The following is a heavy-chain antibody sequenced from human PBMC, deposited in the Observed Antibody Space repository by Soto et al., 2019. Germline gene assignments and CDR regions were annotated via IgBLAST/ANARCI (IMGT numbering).Heavy chain of an antibody. J-gene: IGHJ6*02. CDR2: ISGYNGNT. V-gene: IGHV1-18*01. Sequence: QVQLVQSRGEVKKPGASVKVSCKTSGYSFTTYGISWVRQAPGQGLEWMGWISGYNGNTNYAQNLQGRVTMTTDTSXXTAYMELRSLRSDETAVYYCAREGPAPYYHYGMDVWGQGSTVTVSS. CDR1: GYSFTTYG. CDR3: AREGPAPYYHYGMDV.